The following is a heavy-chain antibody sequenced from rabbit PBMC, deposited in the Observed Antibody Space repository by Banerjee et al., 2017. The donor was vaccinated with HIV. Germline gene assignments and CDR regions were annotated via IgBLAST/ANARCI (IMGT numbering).Heavy chain of an antibody. CDR1: GFSFSSSYW. CDR2: IYAGSGGGT. V-gene: IGHV1S45*01. D-gene: IGHD3-1*01. Sequence: QEQLVESGGGLVQPEGSLTLTCKASGFSFSSSYWICWVRQAPGKGLEWIACIYAGSGGGTAYASWAKGRFTISKTSSTTVTLQMTSLTAADTATYFCARGSWYTRLDLWGPGTLVTVS. J-gene: IGHJ3*01. CDR3: ARGSWYTRLDL.